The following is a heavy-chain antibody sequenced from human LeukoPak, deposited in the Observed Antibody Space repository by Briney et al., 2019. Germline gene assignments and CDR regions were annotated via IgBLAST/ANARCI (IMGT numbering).Heavy chain of an antibody. Sequence: SVKVSCKASGGTFSSYAISWVRQAPGQGLEWMGRIIPILGIANYAQKFQGRVTITADKSTSTAYMELSSLRSEDTAVYYCAIALLHDNWNGASWFDPWGQGTLVTVSS. D-gene: IGHD1-20*01. J-gene: IGHJ5*02. V-gene: IGHV1-69*04. CDR2: IIPILGIA. CDR1: GGTFSSYA. CDR3: AIALLHDNWNGASWFDP.